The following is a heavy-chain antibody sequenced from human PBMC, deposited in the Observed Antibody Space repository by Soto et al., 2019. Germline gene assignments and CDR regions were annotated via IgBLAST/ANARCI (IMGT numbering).Heavy chain of an antibody. CDR3: ARLGRAYYYGAFDI. CDR2: IYPSDSDT. D-gene: IGHD3-22*01. CDR1: GYNFAGYW. J-gene: IGHJ3*02. Sequence: PGESLKISCKGSGYNFAGYWIACVRQMPGKGLELMGIIYPSDSDTRYRPSFQGQVTISADKSISSAYLKWSSLRASDTAMYYCARLGRAYYYGAFDICGQGTMVTVSS. V-gene: IGHV5-51*01.